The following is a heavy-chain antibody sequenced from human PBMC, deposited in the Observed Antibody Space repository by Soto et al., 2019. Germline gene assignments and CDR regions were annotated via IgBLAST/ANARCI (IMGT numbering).Heavy chain of an antibody. D-gene: IGHD5-12*01. CDR1: GGSISSYY. CDR3: ARRYSGYGDY. CDR2: IYSSGST. Sequence: SETLSLTCTVSGGSISSYYWSWIRQPPGKGLEWIGYIYSSGSTNYNSSLKGRVTMSLDTSKNQVSLNVTSVTAADTAVYYCARRYSGYGDYWGQGTLVTVSS. V-gene: IGHV4-59*08. J-gene: IGHJ4*02.